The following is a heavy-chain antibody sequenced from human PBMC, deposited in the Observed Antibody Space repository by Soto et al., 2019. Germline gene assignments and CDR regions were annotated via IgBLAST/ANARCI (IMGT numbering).Heavy chain of an antibody. Sequence: GPSVKVSCKASGGTFSSYAISWVRQAPGQGLEWMGGIIPIFGTANYAQKFQGRVTITADESTSTAYMELSSLRSEDTAVYYCARDSSPTVTPLIWFDPWGQGTLVTVSS. V-gene: IGHV1-69*13. CDR2: IIPIFGTA. CDR3: ARDSSPTVTPLIWFDP. D-gene: IGHD4-17*01. J-gene: IGHJ5*02. CDR1: GGTFSSYA.